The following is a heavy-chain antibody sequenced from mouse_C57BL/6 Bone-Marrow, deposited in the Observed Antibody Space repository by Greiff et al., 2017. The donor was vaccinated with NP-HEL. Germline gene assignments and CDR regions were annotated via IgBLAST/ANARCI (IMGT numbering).Heavy chain of an antibody. V-gene: IGHV1-55*01. D-gene: IGHD1-1*01. CDR1: GYTFTSYW. CDR3: GGTTVGDYAMDY. CDR2: IYPGSGST. Sequence: QVQLQQPGAELVKPGASVKMSCKASGYTFTSYWITWVKQRPGQGLEWIGDIYPGSGSTNYNEKFKSKATLTVDTSSTTAYMQLSSLTSEDSAVYYCGGTTVGDYAMDYWGQGTSVTVSS. J-gene: IGHJ4*01.